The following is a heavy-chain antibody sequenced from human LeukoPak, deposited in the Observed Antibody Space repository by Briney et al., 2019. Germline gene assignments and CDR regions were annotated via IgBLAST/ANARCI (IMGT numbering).Heavy chain of an antibody. D-gene: IGHD6-13*01. CDR3: ARAQYLTAPAGTFANS. Sequence: GASVKVSCKASGYTFTDYFLHWVRRAPGQEFELMGWINPNSGAAHYTQSFQGRVTMTRDTSLSTAYLQLNSLTSDDAATYYCARAQYLTAPAGTFANSWGQGTLVTVSS. J-gene: IGHJ4*02. CDR2: INPNSGAA. V-gene: IGHV1-2*02. CDR1: GYTFTDYF.